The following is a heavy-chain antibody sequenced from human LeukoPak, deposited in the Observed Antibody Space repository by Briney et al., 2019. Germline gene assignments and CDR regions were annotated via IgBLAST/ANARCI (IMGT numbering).Heavy chain of an antibody. J-gene: IGHJ6*03. CDR1: GYTFTSYG. D-gene: IGHD5-24*01. V-gene: IGHV1-18*01. CDR2: ISAYNGNT. Sequence: ASVKVSCKASGYTFTSYGISWVRQAPGQGLEWMGWISAYNGNTNYAQKLQGRVTMTTDTSTSTAYVELRSLRSDDTAVYYCARRDDYYYYMDVWGKGTTVTVSS. CDR3: ARRDDYYYYMDV.